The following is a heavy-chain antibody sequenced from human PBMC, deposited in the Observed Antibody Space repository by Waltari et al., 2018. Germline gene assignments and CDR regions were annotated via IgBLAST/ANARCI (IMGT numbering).Heavy chain of an antibody. D-gene: IGHD6-13*01. CDR2: IYYSGST. CDR3: ARWGIAAAEYNWFDP. J-gene: IGHJ5*02. CDR1: GGSISSHY. Sequence: QVQLQESGPGLVKPSETLSLTCTVSGGSISSHYWSWLRQPPGKGLEWIGYIYYSGSTNYNPSLKSRVTISVDTSKNQFSLKLSSVTAADTAVYYCARWGIAAAEYNWFDPWGQGTLVTVSS. V-gene: IGHV4-59*11.